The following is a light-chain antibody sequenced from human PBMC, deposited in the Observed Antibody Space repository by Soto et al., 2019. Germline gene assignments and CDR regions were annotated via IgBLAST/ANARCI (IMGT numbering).Light chain of an antibody. CDR1: SSDVGGYQY. V-gene: IGLV2-8*01. CDR2: AVN. J-gene: IGLJ1*01. CDR3: SSYAGSNNYV. Sequence: QSVLTQPPSASGSPGQSVTISCTGTSSDVGGYQYVSWYQQYLGKAPKLMIYAVNKRPSGVPDRFSGSRSGNTASLTVSGLQAEDEADYYCSSYAGSNNYVFGTGTKVTVL.